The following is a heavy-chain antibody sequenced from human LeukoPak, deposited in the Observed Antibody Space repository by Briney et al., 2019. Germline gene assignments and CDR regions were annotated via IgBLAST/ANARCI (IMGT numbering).Heavy chain of an antibody. V-gene: IGHV4-39*02. CDR1: GGSISSSSFY. Sequence: SETLSLTCTVSGGSISSSSFYWGWIRQPPGKGLEWIGSIYYSGSAYYNPSLKSRVTISVDTSKNHFSLKLSSVTAADTAVYYCAREENEDGYNQFAFSYWGQGTLVTVSS. J-gene: IGHJ4*02. CDR3: AREENEDGYNQFAFSY. CDR2: IYYSGSA. D-gene: IGHD5-24*01.